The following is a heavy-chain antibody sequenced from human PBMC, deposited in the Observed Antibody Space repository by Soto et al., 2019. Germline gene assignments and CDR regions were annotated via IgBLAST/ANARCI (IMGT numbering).Heavy chain of an antibody. CDR3: ARDPPRSAYSSPPYYCMDV. Sequence: GGSLRLSCAASGFTFSSYAMHWVRQAPGKGLEWVAVISYDGSNKYYADSVKGRFTISRDNSKNTLYLQMNSLRAEDTAVYYCARDPPRSAYSSPPYYCMDVWGQGTTVTVSS. J-gene: IGHJ6*02. CDR1: GFTFSSYA. V-gene: IGHV3-30-3*01. D-gene: IGHD6-13*01. CDR2: ISYDGSNK.